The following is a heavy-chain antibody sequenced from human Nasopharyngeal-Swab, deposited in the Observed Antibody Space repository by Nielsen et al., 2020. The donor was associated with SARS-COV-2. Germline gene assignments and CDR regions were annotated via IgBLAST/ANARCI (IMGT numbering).Heavy chain of an antibody. J-gene: IGHJ3*02. CDR1: GLGFSNYE. CDR2: ISTTTATI. D-gene: IGHD5-12*01. V-gene: IGHV3-48*03. CDR3: AREVPYSGHDDAFDI. Sequence: GGSLRLSCAASGLGFSNYEMNWVRQAPGKGLEWISYISTTTATIYYADSVKGRFTISRDNAKNSLNLQMNSLRAEDTAVYYCAREVPYSGHDDAFDIWGQGTMVTVSA.